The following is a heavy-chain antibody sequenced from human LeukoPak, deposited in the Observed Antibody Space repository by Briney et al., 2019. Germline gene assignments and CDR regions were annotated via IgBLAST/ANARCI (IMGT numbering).Heavy chain of an antibody. CDR2: ISSSSSYI. J-gene: IGHJ6*02. V-gene: IGHV3-21*01. CDR1: GFTFSSYS. Sequence: PGRSLRLSCAASGFTFSSYSMNWVRQAPGKGLEWVSSISSSSSYIYYADSVKGRFTISRDNAKNSLYLQMNSLRAEDTAVYYCARVVPAAIASNYYYYYGMDVWGQGTTVTVSS. CDR3: ARVVPAAIASNYYYYYGMDV. D-gene: IGHD2-2*01.